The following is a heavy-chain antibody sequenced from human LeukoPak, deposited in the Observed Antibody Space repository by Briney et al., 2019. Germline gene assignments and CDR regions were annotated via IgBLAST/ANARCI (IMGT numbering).Heavy chain of an antibody. CDR3: AKKNWGGGYYDS. V-gene: IGHV4-4*09. J-gene: IGHJ5*01. CDR1: GWSITSYY. Sequence: PSYTLPLTYNVSGWSITSYYWTWIRQPPAKGLEGLGYIYTTGTTIYNPSLKSRVTISVGTSKNQLSLKLTSVTAADTAVYFCAKKNWGGGYYDSWGQGALVIVSS. CDR2: IYTTGTT. D-gene: IGHD2-21*01.